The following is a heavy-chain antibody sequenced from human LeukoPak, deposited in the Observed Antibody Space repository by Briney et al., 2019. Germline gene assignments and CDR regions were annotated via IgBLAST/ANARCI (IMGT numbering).Heavy chain of an antibody. D-gene: IGHD3-16*02. CDR2: ISAYNGNT. CDR3: ARRHDYVWGSYRSFDY. CDR1: GYTFTSYG. J-gene: IGHJ4*02. V-gene: IGHV1-18*01. Sequence: ASVKVSCKASGYTFTSYGISWVRQAPGQGLEWMGWISAYNGNTNYAQRLQGRVTMTTDTSTSTAYMELRSLRSDDTAVYYCARRHDYVWGSYRSFDYWGQGTLVTVSS.